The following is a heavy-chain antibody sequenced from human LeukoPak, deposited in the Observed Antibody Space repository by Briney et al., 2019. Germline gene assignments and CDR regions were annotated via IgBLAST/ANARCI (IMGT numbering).Heavy chain of an antibody. V-gene: IGHV3-21*01. CDR1: GFTFSSYS. CDR2: ISSSSDYI. CDR3: ARGRVVGGTYFDY. D-gene: IGHD1-26*01. J-gene: IGHJ4*02. Sequence: GGSLRLSCTASGFTFSSYSMNWVRQAPGKGLEWVSSISSSSDYIYYADSVKGRFTISRDNAKNSLFLRMNSLRAEDTAVYYCARGRVVGGTYFDYWGQGTLVTVSS.